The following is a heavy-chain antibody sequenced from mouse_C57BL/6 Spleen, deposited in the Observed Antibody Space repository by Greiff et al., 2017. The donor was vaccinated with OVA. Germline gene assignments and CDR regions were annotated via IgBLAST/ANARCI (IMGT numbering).Heavy chain of an antibody. CDR1: GYAFTNYL. V-gene: IGHV1-54*01. CDR2: INPGSGGT. D-gene: IGHD2-4*01. J-gene: IGHJ3*01. CDR3: ARALYDYDVFAY. Sequence: VQLVESGAELVRPGTSVKVSCKASGYAFTNYLIEWVKQRPGQGLEWIGVINPGSGGTNYNEKFKGKATLTADKSSSTAYMQLSSLTSEDSAVYFCARALYDYDVFAYWGQGTLVTVSA.